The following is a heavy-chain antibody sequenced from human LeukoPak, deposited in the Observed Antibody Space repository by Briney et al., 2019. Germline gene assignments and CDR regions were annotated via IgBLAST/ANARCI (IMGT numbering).Heavy chain of an antibody. CDR3: ARTHSDCSSTSCYSVANYYFDY. Sequence: SQTLSLTCTVSGGSISSGDYYWSWIRQPPGKGLEWVGYIYYSGSTYYNPSLKSRVTISVDTSKSQFSLKLSSVTAADTAVYYCARTHSDCSSTSCYSVANYYFDYWGQGTLVTVSS. V-gene: IGHV4-30-4*08. J-gene: IGHJ4*02. D-gene: IGHD2-2*01. CDR1: GGSISSGDYY. CDR2: IYYSGST.